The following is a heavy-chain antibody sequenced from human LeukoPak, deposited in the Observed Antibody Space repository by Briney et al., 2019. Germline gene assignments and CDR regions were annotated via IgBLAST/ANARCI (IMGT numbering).Heavy chain of an antibody. Sequence: SETLSLTCAVYSGSFSGYYWNWIRQPPGKGLEWIGEINNSGSSNYNPSLKSRVTISLDTSKNQFSLKLTSVTAADTAVYSCARGRALFDWGQGTLVTVSS. D-gene: IGHD2-21*01. CDR3: ARGRALFD. CDR2: INNSGSS. V-gene: IGHV4-34*01. CDR1: SGSFSGYY. J-gene: IGHJ4*02.